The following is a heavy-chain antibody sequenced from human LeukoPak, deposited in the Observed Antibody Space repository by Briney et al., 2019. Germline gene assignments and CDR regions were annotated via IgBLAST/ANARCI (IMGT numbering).Heavy chain of an antibody. Sequence: GGSLRLSCAASGFTFDHYGMHWVRQAPGKGLEWVSLISGDGGSTYYADSVKGRFTISRDNSKNTLYLQMNSLRAEDTAVYYCAKSANYYYGMDVWGQGTTVTVSS. CDR3: AKSANYYYGMDV. J-gene: IGHJ6*02. V-gene: IGHV3-43*02. CDR2: ISGDGGST. CDR1: GFTFDHYG.